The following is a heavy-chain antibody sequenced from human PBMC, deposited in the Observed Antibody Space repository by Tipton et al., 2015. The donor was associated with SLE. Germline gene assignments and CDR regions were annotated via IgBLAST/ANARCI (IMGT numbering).Heavy chain of an antibody. CDR2: IHSGGGT. D-gene: IGHD2-21*02. V-gene: IGHV3-53*05. Sequence: PLRLSCAVSGFIVSGSHMSWVRQAPGKGLEWVSVIHSGGGTFYADSVEGRFTISRDNAKNSLYLQMNSLRAEDTALYFCAKDITGDLDDAFDMWGRGTMVTVSS. J-gene: IGHJ3*02. CDR1: GFIVSGSH. CDR3: AKDITGDLDDAFDM.